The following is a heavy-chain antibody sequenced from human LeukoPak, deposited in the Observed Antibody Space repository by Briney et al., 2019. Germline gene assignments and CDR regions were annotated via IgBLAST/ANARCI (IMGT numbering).Heavy chain of an antibody. CDR3: AKSIVGASGFGY. J-gene: IGHJ4*02. Sequence: GGSLRLSCAASGFTFSDYAMSWVRQAPGKGLEWVSTISGSGGTTFYTDSVKGRFTISRDNSKNTLYLQVNSLRAEDTAFFYCAKSIVGASGFGYWGQGTLVTVPS. CDR1: GFTFSDYA. D-gene: IGHD1-26*01. V-gene: IGHV3-23*01. CDR2: ISGSGGTT.